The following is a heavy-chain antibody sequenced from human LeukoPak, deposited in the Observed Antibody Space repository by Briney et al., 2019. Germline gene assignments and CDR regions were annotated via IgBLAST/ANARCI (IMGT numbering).Heavy chain of an antibody. V-gene: IGHV3-23*01. CDR1: GFTFSSYA. Sequence: GGSLRLSCAASGFTFSSYAMSWVGQAPGKGLEWVSAISGSGGSTYYADSVKGRFTISRDNSKNTLYLQMNSLRAEDTAVYYCAKDFSGSYYEGVFDYWGQGTLVTVSS. CDR3: AKDFSGSYYEGVFDY. D-gene: IGHD1-26*01. J-gene: IGHJ4*02. CDR2: ISGSGGST.